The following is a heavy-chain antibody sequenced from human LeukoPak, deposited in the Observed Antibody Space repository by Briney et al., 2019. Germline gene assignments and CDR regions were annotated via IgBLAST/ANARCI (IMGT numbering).Heavy chain of an antibody. V-gene: IGHV5-51*01. CDR2: IYPGDSDT. J-gene: IGHJ1*01. D-gene: IGHD6-19*01. CDR3: ARVGYSSAWAFQY. Sequence: HGESLKISCKASGYSFTTNWIGWVRQMPGKGLEWMGIIYPGDSDTRYSPSFQGQVTISVDKSISTAYLQWSSLKASDTAMYHCARVGYSSAWAFQYWGQGTLVTVSS. CDR1: GYSFTTNW.